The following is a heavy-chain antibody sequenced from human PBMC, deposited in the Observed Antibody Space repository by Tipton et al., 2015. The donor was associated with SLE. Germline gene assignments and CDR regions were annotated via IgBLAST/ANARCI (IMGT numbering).Heavy chain of an antibody. J-gene: IGHJ5*02. D-gene: IGHD3-3*01. CDR2: IYYTGST. CDR3: ANFWSAYDH. V-gene: IGHV4-59*08. Sequence: TLSLTCTVSGGSIRGYYWSWMRQPPGKGPEWIGHIYYTGSTNYNPSLQSRVTMSVDTSKNQFSLKLTSVTAADTAVYFCANFWSAYDHWGQGALVTVSS. CDR1: GGSIRGYY.